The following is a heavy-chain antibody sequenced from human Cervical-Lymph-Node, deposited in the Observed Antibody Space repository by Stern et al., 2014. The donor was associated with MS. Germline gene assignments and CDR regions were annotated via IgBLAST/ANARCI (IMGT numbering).Heavy chain of an antibody. Sequence: EVQLVESGGGLVQPGGSLRLSCTDSGFSFPNFWMHWVRQVPGKGLVWVSRMNEDGSHTSYADSVKGRFTISRDNSKNTLYLQMSSLRAEDSAVYYCARDLSGQYDYWGQGALVTVSS. CDR1: GFSFPNFW. CDR2: MNEDGSHT. V-gene: IGHV3-74*01. J-gene: IGHJ4*02. D-gene: IGHD6-25*01. CDR3: ARDLSGQYDY.